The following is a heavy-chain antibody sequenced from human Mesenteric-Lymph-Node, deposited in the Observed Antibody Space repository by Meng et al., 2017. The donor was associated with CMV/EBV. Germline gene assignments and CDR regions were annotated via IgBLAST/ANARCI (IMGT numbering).Heavy chain of an antibody. CDR1: GYSFPRYW. Sequence: GGSLRLPCKGLGYSFPRYWIGWVRQMPGKGLEWMGIIYPGDSDTRYSPSFQGQVTISADKSINITYLRWSSLRASDTAMYYCARHRDPLLSSPFDFWGQGTLVTVSS. CDR2: IYPGDSDT. J-gene: IGHJ4*02. D-gene: IGHD2-21*01. CDR3: ARHRDPLLSSPFDF. V-gene: IGHV5-51*01.